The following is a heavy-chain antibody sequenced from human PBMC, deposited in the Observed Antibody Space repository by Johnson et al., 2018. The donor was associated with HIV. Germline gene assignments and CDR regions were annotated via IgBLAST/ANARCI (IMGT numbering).Heavy chain of an antibody. V-gene: IGHV3-15*01. Sequence: VQLVESGGGRAKPGGSLRLSCAVSGFSFTNAWMSWVRQAPGKGLEWVGHIKSKTDGATTDYAAPVRGRFTSSRDDSKNMLFLEMKNLKTDDTALDFCTTGEVITIMGLITFQGPAFDLWGQGTMVTVSS. CDR2: IKSKTDGATT. D-gene: IGHD2-21*01. CDR3: TTGEVITIMGLITFQGPAFDL. CDR1: GFSFTNAW. J-gene: IGHJ3*01.